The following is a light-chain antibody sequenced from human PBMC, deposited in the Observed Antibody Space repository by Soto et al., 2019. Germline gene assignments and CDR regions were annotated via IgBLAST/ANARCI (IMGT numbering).Light chain of an antibody. CDR2: RNN. Sequence: LTQPPSASGTPGQRVTISCSGSSSNIGSNYVYWYQQLPGTAPKLLIFRNNQRPSGVPDRFSGSKSGTSASLAISGLRSEDEADYYCAAWDDSLSGYVFGTGTKLTVL. J-gene: IGLJ1*01. CDR3: AAWDDSLSGYV. V-gene: IGLV1-47*01. CDR1: SSNIGSNY.